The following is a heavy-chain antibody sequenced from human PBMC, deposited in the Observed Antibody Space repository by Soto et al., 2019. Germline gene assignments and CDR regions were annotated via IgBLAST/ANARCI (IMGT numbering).Heavy chain of an antibody. D-gene: IGHD7-27*01. CDR3: ARLLAADNKWGTAFDI. CDR2: IYYSGST. CDR1: GGSISSYY. V-gene: IGHV4-59*08. J-gene: IGHJ3*02. Sequence: SETLSLTCTVSGGSISSYYWSWIRQPPGKGLEWIGYIYYSGSTNYNPSLKSRVTISVDTSKNQFSLKLSSVTAADTAVYYCARLLAADNKWGTAFDIWGQGTMVTVSS.